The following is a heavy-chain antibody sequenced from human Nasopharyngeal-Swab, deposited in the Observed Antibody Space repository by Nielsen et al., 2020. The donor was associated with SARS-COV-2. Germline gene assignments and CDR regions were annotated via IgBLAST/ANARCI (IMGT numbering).Heavy chain of an antibody. J-gene: IGHJ3*02. CDR2: IYHSGST. CDR3: ARDGADIVVVVAATPDAFDI. D-gene: IGHD2-15*01. Sequence: VRQAPGKGLEWIGEIYHSGSTNYNPSLKSRVTISVDKSKNQFSLKLSSVTAADTAVYYCARDGADIVVVVAATPDAFDIWGQGTMVTVSS. V-gene: IGHV4-4*02.